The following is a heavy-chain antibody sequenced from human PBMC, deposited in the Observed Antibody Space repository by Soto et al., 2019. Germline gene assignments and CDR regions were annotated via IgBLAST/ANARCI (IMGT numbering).Heavy chain of an antibody. CDR1: GYTFINYF. Sequence: ASVKVSCKASGYTFINYFMHWVRQAPGQGLEWVGVINPTGESTNYAQKFQGRVAMTRDASTSTVYMEVSGLRSEDTAVYYCARPHYSQSSFGSFDYWGQGTLVTVSS. CDR2: INPTGEST. J-gene: IGHJ4*02. V-gene: IGHV1-46*01. D-gene: IGHD1-26*01. CDR3: ARPHYSQSSFGSFDY.